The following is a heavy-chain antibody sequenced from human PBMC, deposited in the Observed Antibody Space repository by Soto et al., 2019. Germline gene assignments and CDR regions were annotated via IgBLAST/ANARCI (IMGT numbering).Heavy chain of an antibody. CDR3: AKDLQAYGDYDYYCYGLDV. CDR1: GFTFSTFG. CDR2: ISYDGNNK. D-gene: IGHD4-17*01. V-gene: IGHV3-30*18. Sequence: QLVESGGGVVPPGASLRLSCAASGFTFSTFGMHWVRQTPGKGLEWVAGISYDGNNKDYADSVKGRFTISRDNFKNTVDLVMNNLKVDDTAVYYCAKDLQAYGDYDYYCYGLDVWGQGATVSVSS. J-gene: IGHJ6*02.